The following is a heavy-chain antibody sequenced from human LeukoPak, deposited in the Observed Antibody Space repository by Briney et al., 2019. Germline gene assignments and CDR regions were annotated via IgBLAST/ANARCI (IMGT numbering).Heavy chain of an antibody. Sequence: TGGSLRLSCAASGFTFTNYAMAWVRQAPGKGLEWVSVIGASGADTYYSDSVKGRFTISRDNSKNTLYLQMNSLRAEDTAIYYCAKAWSPFTITIFGVVRLDVWGKGITVTVSS. J-gene: IGHJ6*04. V-gene: IGHV3-23*01. CDR1: GFTFTNYA. CDR2: IGASGADT. D-gene: IGHD3-3*01. CDR3: AKAWSPFTITIFGVVRLDV.